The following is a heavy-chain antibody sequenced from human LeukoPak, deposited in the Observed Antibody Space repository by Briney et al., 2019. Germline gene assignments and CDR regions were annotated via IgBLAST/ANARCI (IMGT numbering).Heavy chain of an antibody. CDR1: GCTFTGYY. CDR3: ARGSLPAAMEPDLTY. CDR2: INPNSGGT. Sequence: ASVKVSCKASGCTFTGYYMHWVRQAPGQELEWMGWINPNSGGTNYAQKFQGWVTMTRDTSISTAYMELSRLRSDDTAVYYCARGSLPAAMEPDLTYWGQGTLVTVSS. V-gene: IGHV1-2*04. D-gene: IGHD2-2*01. J-gene: IGHJ4*02.